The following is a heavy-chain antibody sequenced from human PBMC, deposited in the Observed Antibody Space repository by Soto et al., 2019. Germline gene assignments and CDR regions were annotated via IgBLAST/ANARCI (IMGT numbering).Heavy chain of an antibody. Sequence: SETLSLTCTVSGGSISSSSYYWGWIRQPPGKGLEWIGSVYYRGSTYYNPSLKSRVTISVDTSKNQFSLKLSSVTAADTAVYYCARPNYYGSGSYYFDYWGQGTLVTVSS. D-gene: IGHD3-10*01. J-gene: IGHJ4*02. CDR1: GGSISSSSYY. CDR2: VYYRGST. V-gene: IGHV4-39*01. CDR3: ARPNYYGSGSYYFDY.